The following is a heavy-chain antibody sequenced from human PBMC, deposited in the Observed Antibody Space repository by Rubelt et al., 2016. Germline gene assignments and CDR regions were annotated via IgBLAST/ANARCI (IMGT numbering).Heavy chain of an antibody. V-gene: IGHV3-23*01. CDR2: IGGSGGPT. CDR1: GFIFNNYA. CDR3: ARELDGVDF. D-gene: IGHD4-17*01. J-gene: IGHJ4*02. Sequence: GGGLVQPGGSLRLSCVGSGFIFNNYAMSWVRQTAGEGLEWVSAIGGSGGPTYYVDSVKGRFTISRDNAKNSLYLQMNSLRAEDTAVYFCARELDGVDFWGQGTPVTVSS.